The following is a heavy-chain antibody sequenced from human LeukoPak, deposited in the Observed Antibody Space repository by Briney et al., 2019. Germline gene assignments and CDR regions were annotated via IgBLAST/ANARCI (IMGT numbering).Heavy chain of an antibody. Sequence: GGSLRLSCAASGFTFSSYSMNWVRQAPGKGLEWVSSISSSSSYIYYVDSVKGRFTISRDNAKNSLYLQMNSLRAEDTAVYYCARNIQGVWHFDYWGQGTLVTVSS. CDR1: GFTFSSYS. J-gene: IGHJ4*02. CDR2: ISSSSSYI. V-gene: IGHV3-21*01. CDR3: ARNIQGVWHFDY. D-gene: IGHD2/OR15-2a*01.